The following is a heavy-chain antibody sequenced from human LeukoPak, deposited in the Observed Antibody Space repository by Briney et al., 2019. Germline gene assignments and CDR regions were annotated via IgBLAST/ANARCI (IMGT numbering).Heavy chain of an antibody. V-gene: IGHV3-53*01. D-gene: IGHD3-22*01. CDR3: ATHYYDSSGYYYDHAFDI. CDR2: IYSGGIT. CDR1: GFNFSTYS. J-gene: IGHJ3*02. Sequence: GGSLRLSCAASGFNFSTYSMNWVRQAPGKGLEWVSVIYSGGITHYADSLTGRFTISRDNSKNTLYLQMNNLRAENTAVYCCATHYYDSSGYYYDHAFDIWGQGTMVTVSS.